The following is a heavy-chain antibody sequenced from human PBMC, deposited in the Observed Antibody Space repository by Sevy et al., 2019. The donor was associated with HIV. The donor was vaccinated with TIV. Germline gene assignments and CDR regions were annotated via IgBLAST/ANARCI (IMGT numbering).Heavy chain of an antibody. D-gene: IGHD3-16*01. CDR1: GFTFSSYG. CDR3: AREDLGY. J-gene: IGHJ4*02. CDR2: ISSGSSTI. V-gene: IGHV3-48*02. Sequence: GGSLRLSCAASGFTFSSYGMNWVRQAPGKGLEWVSYISSGSSTIYYADSVKGRFIISRDNAKNSLYLQVNSLRDEDTAVYYCAREDLGYWGQGTLVTVSS.